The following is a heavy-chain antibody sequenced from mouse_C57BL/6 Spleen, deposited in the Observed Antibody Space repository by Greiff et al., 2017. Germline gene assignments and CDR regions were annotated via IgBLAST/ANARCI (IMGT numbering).Heavy chain of an antibody. CDR3: ARPYGYDDAMDY. D-gene: IGHD2-2*01. CDR2: INPSTGGT. Sequence: VQLQQSGPSLVKPGASVKISCKASGYSFTGYYMNWVKQSPEKSLEWIGEINPSTGGTTYNQKFKAKATLTVDKSSSTAYMQLKSLTSEDSAVYYCARPYGYDDAMDYWGQGTSVTVSS. CDR1: GYSFTGYY. J-gene: IGHJ4*01. V-gene: IGHV1-42*01.